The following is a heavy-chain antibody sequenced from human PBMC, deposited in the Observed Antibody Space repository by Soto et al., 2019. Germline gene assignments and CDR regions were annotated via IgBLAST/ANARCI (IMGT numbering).Heavy chain of an antibody. CDR2: IYHSGST. J-gene: IGHJ3*02. D-gene: IGHD2-8*01. CDR3: ARAPTKDDAYDI. CDR1: SGSISSSNW. Sequence: SETLSLTCAVSSGSISSSNWWSWVRQPPGKGLEWIGEIYHSGSTNYNPSLKSRVTISVDKSKNQFSLKLSSVTAADTAVYYCARAPTKDDAYDIRGQGTMVTVSS. V-gene: IGHV4-4*02.